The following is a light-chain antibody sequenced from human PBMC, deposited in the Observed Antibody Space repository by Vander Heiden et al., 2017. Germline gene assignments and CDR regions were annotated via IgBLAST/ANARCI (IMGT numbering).Light chain of an antibody. CDR1: QSVSSY. CDR2: DAS. Sequence: DIVLTQSPATLSLSPGERATLSCRASQSVSSYLDWYQQKPGQAPRLLIYDASNRATGIPARFSVSGSGTDFTLTISSLEPADFAVYYCQQRSTWPLTFGGGTKVEIK. CDR3: QQRSTWPLT. V-gene: IGKV3-11*01. J-gene: IGKJ4*01.